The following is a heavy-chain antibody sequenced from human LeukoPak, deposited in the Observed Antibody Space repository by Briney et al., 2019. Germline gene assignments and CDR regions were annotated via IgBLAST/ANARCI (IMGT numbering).Heavy chain of an antibody. CDR1: GGSISSYY. Sequence: SETMSLTCTVSGGSISSYYGSWLRQPRGKGLGWIGNIYYSGSTNYNPSLKGQVTISVDTSKNQFSLKLSTVTAADTAVYYCARIRGVVIPLFDYWGQGTLVTVSS. CDR3: ARIRGVVIPLFDY. D-gene: IGHD3-3*01. CDR2: IYYSGST. V-gene: IGHV4-59*01. J-gene: IGHJ4*02.